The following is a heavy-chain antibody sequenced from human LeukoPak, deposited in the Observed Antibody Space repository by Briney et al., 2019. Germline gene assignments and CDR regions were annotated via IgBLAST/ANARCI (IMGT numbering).Heavy chain of an antibody. CDR1: GFTVSSNY. J-gene: IGHJ5*02. CDR3: ARDGIAVAGLNWFDP. Sequence: PGGSLRLSCAASGFTVSSNYMSWVRQAPGKGLEWVSIIYSGGSTYYADSVKGRFTISRDNSKNTLYLQMNSLRTEDTAVYYCARDGIAVAGLNWFDPWGQGTLVTVSS. CDR2: IYSGGST. V-gene: IGHV3-66*02. D-gene: IGHD6-19*01.